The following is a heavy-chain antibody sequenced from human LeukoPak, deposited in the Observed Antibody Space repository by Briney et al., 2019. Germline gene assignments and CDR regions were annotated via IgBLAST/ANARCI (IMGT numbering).Heavy chain of an antibody. D-gene: IGHD2-21*01. V-gene: IGHV3-7*03. J-gene: IGHJ4*02. CDR3: ARGRDVDA. CDR2: ENQDGSEI. CDR1: GFTFSSYG. Sequence: GGSLRLSCAASGFTFSSYGMHWVRQAPGKGLEWVANENQDGSEIYYVDSVKGRFIMSRDNTKNSFYLQMSSLRVEDTAVYYCARGRDVDAWGQGTLVTVSS.